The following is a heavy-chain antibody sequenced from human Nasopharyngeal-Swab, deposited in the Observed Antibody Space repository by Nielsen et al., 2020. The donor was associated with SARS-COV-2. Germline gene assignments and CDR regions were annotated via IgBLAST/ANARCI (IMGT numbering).Heavy chain of an antibody. J-gene: IGHJ5*02. D-gene: IGHD4-17*01. V-gene: IGHV4-39*01. Sequence: WIRQPPGKGLEWIGRIYYSGSTSYNPSLKRRVTVSVDTSKNQFSLKLSFVTAADTAVYYCARLGYGDSNWFDPWGQGTLVTVSS. CDR2: IYYSGST. CDR3: ARLGYGDSNWFDP.